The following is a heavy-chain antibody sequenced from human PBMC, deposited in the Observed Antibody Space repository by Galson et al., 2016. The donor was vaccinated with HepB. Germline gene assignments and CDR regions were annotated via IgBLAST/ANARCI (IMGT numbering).Heavy chain of an antibody. CDR1: GFTFNTYA. Sequence: SLRLSCAASGFTFNTYAMTWVRQAPGKGLEWVSSISSSDGRTWYADSVRGRFTISTDNSKTPLYVQMNSLRVDDSAIYYCAKSQFALPDSCWFNAFDLWSQGTMFTVSS. V-gene: IGHV3-23*01. CDR2: ISSSDGRT. D-gene: IGHD6-19*01. J-gene: IGHJ3*01. CDR3: AKSQFALPDSCWFNAFDL.